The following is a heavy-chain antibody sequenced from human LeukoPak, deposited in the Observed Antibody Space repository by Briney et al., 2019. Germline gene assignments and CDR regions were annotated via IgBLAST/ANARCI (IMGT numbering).Heavy chain of an antibody. CDR3: ARAFYIAVAGYYYYYYYMDV. V-gene: IGHV1-2*02. CDR2: INPNSGGT. CDR1: GYSFTGYY. J-gene: IGHJ6*03. Sequence: ASVKVSCKASGYSFTGYYMHWVRQAPGQGLEWMGWINPNSGGTNYAQKFQGRVTITRNTSISTAYMELSRLRSDDTAVYYCARAFYIAVAGYYYYYYYMDVWGKGTTVTVSS. D-gene: IGHD6-19*01.